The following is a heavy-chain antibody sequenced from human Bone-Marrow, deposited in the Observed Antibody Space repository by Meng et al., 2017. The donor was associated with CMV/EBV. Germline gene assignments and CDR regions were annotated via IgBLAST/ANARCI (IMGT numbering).Heavy chain of an antibody. CDR2: ISGNGYDI. CDR3: ARPPTVTSGFMDV. J-gene: IGHJ6*02. V-gene: IGHV3-11*04. CDR1: GFSFSDYY. D-gene: IGHD4-11*01. Sequence: GESLKISCAASGFSFSDYYMTWFRQAPGRGLEYISYISGNGYDIKYADSVKGRFTISRDNARNSFYLQMNSLRDEDTAVYYCARPPTVTSGFMDVWGQGTTVTVSS.